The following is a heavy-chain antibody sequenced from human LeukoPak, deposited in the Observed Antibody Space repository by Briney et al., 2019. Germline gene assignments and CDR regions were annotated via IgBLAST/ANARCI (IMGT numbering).Heavy chain of an antibody. V-gene: IGHV3-9*01. CDR3: AKVRGGELLAAFDI. CDR2: ISWNSGNI. D-gene: IGHD1-26*01. Sequence: PGGSLRLSCAASGFTFDDYAMHWVRQAPGKGLEWASGISWNSGNIGYADSVKGRFTISRDNAKNSLYLQMNSLRAEDTALFYCAKVRGGELLAAFDIWGQGTMVTVSS. CDR1: GFTFDDYA. J-gene: IGHJ3*02.